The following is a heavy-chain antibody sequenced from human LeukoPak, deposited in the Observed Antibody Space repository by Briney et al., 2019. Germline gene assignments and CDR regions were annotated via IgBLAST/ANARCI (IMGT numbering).Heavy chain of an antibody. CDR1: GYSISSGSY. CDR2: IYHSGST. J-gene: IGHJ6*03. CDR3: ARDRFQRAVKYYYYYMDV. Sequence: PSETLSLTCTVSGYSISSGSYWGWIRQPPGKGLEWIGNIYHSGSTYYNPSLKSRVTISVDTSKNQFSLKLSSVTAADTAVYYCARDRFQRAVKYYYYYMDVWGKGTTVTVSS. D-gene: IGHD4-17*01. V-gene: IGHV4-38-2*02.